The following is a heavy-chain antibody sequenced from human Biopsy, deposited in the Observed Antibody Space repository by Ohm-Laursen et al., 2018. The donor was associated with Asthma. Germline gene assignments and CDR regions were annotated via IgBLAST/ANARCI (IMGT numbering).Heavy chain of an antibody. J-gene: IGHJ4*02. Sequence: SLRLSCAAPGFTFSNYPMTWVRQAPGKGLEWVSVIYSGGTSDTADSVRGRFTISRDFYKNTLYLQMDSLRAEDTAVYYCARGDSSGWSHYYFDYWGQGTLVTVSS. V-gene: IGHV3-23*03. D-gene: IGHD6-19*01. CDR2: IYSGGTS. CDR1: GFTFSNYP. CDR3: ARGDSSGWSHYYFDY.